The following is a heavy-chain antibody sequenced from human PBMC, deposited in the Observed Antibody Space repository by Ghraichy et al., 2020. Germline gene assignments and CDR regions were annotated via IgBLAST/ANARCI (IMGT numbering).Heavy chain of an antibody. CDR2: ISGSGGST. Sequence: LSLTCAASGFTFSSYAMSWVRQAPGKGLEWVSAISGSGGSTYYADSVKGRFTISRDNSKNTLYLQMNSLRAEDTAVYYCAKDAGLSSSSSNKLKWGQGTLVTVSS. J-gene: IGHJ4*02. V-gene: IGHV3-23*01. CDR1: GFTFSSYA. D-gene: IGHD6-6*01. CDR3: AKDAGLSSSSSNKLK.